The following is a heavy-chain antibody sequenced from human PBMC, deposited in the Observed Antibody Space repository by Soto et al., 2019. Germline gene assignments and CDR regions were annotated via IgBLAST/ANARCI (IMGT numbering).Heavy chain of an antibody. CDR2: IRSKAYGGTT. D-gene: IGHD2-2*01. J-gene: IGHJ6*02. Sequence: GGSLRLSCRASGFTFGDYAISWCRQAPGKGLEWVGFIRSKAYGGTTEYAASVKGRFTISRDDSKSIAYLQMNSLKTEDTAVYYCTRDLDCSSTSCLDYYYGMDVWGQGTTVTVSS. CDR3: TRDLDCSSTSCLDYYYGMDV. CDR1: GFTFGDYA. V-gene: IGHV3-49*03.